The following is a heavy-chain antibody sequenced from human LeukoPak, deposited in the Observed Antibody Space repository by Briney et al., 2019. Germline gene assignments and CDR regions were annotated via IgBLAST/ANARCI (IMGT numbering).Heavy chain of an antibody. CDR3: ARDPKGGFSYGWGAFDI. V-gene: IGHV3-30*04. J-gene: IGHJ3*02. CDR1: GFTFSSCA. D-gene: IGHD5-18*01. CDR2: ISYDGNNK. Sequence: GGSLRLSCAASGFTFSSCAMHWVRQAPGKGLEWVAVISYDGNNKYCADSVKGRLIISRDNSKNTVYLQMSSLRAEDTAVYFCARDPKGGFSYGWGAFDIWGQGTMVTVSS.